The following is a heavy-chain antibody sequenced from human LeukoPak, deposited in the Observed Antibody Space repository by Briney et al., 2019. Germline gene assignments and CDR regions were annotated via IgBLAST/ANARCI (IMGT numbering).Heavy chain of an antibody. CDR1: GFTFSSYG. D-gene: IGHD6-13*01. V-gene: IGHV3-33*06. CDR2: IWYDGSNK. J-gene: IGHJ4*02. Sequence: PGRSLRLSCAASGFTFSSYGMHWVRQAPGKGLEWVAVIWYDGSNKYYADSVEGRFTISRDNSKNTLYLQMNSLRAEDTAVYYCAKEVGSWYEGTMAYFDYWGQGTLVPVSS. CDR3: AKEVGSWYEGTMAYFDY.